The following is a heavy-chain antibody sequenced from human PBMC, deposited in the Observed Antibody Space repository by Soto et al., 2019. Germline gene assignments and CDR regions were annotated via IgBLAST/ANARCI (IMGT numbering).Heavy chain of an antibody. Sequence: QVQLVESGGGVVQPGRSLRLSCAASGFTFSSYAMHWVRQAPGKGLEWVAAISYDGSNKYYADSVKGRFTISRDNSKNTLYRQMNSLRAEDTAVYYCARDYSGSYTTFDYWGQGTLVTVSS. J-gene: IGHJ4*02. CDR2: ISYDGSNK. D-gene: IGHD1-26*01. CDR1: GFTFSSYA. CDR3: ARDYSGSYTTFDY. V-gene: IGHV3-30-3*01.